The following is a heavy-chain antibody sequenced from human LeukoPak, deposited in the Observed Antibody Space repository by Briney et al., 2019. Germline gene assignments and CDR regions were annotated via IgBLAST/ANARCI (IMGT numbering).Heavy chain of an antibody. J-gene: IGHJ6*04. CDR3: ARGRYYGSGSPYGMDV. V-gene: IGHV4-34*01. Sequence: SETLSLTCAVYGGSFSGYYWSWIRQPPGKGLEWIGEINHSGSTNYNPSLKSRVTMSVDTSKNQFSLKLSSVTAADTAVYYCARGRYYGSGSPYGMDVWGKGTTVTVSS. D-gene: IGHD3-10*01. CDR1: GGSFSGYY. CDR2: INHSGST.